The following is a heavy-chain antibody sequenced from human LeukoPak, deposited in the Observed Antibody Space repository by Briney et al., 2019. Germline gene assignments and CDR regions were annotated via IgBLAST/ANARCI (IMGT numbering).Heavy chain of an antibody. V-gene: IGHV3-23*01. CDR2: ISASGANT. D-gene: IGHD2-15*01. Sequence: GGSLRLSCAASGFTFSSYAMTWVRQAPGKGLEWVSLISASGANTYSTDSVKGRFTVSRDNSENTLYLQMNSLRAGDTAVYYCAKDIEISYWGQGTLVTVSS. CDR1: GFTFSSYA. J-gene: IGHJ4*02. CDR3: AKDIEISY.